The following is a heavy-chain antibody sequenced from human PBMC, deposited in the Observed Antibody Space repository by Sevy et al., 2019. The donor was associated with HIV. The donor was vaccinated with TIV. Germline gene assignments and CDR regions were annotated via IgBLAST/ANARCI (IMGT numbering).Heavy chain of an antibody. D-gene: IGHD3-22*01. CDR3: ASQRGYYYDSSGYFDY. CDR1: GGTFSSYA. Sequence: ASVKVSCKASGGTFSSYAISWVRQAPGQGLEWMGGIIPIFGTANYAQKFQGRVTITADKSTSTAYMELSSLRSEDTAVYYWASQRGYYYDSSGYFDYWGQGTLVTVSS. CDR2: IIPIFGTA. J-gene: IGHJ4*02. V-gene: IGHV1-69*06.